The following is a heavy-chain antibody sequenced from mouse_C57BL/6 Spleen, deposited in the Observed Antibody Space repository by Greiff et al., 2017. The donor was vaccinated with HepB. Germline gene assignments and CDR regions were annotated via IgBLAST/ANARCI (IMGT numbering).Heavy chain of an antibody. CDR1: GFTFSSYA. V-gene: IGHV5-4*01. D-gene: IGHD1-1*01. Sequence: EVKLVESGGGLVKPGGSLKLSCAASGFTFSSYAMSWVRQTPEKRLEWVATISDGGSYTYYPDNVKGRFTISRDNAKNNLYLQMSHLKSEDTAMYYCARDYYGSSYVLDYWGQGTTLTVSS. CDR2: ISDGGSYT. CDR3: ARDYYGSSYVLDY. J-gene: IGHJ2*01.